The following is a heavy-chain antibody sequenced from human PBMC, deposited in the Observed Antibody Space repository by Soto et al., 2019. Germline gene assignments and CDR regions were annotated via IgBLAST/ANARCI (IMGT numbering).Heavy chain of an antibody. V-gene: IGHV3-23*01. J-gene: IGHJ4*02. CDR3: AFQIGSGSYLYFDY. D-gene: IGHD3-10*01. CDR2: ISGSGGST. Sequence: EVQLLESGGGLVQPGGSLRLSCAASGFTFSSYAMSWVRQAPGKGLEWVSAISGSGGSTYCADSVKGRFTISRDNSKNTLYLQMNSLRAEDTAVYYCAFQIGSGSYLYFDYWGQGTLVTVSS. CDR1: GFTFSSYA.